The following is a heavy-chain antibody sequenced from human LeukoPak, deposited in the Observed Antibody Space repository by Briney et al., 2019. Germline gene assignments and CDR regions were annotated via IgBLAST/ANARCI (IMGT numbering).Heavy chain of an antibody. J-gene: IGHJ4*02. Sequence: GGSLRLSCADSGSSFSSYEMNWVRQAPGKGLEWLSYINSGGSTTYYAESVKGRFTISRDNAKNSLYLQMNSLRAEDTAVYYCATKHDYWGQGTLVTVSS. V-gene: IGHV3-48*03. CDR2: INSGGSTT. CDR3: ATKHDY. CDR1: GSSFSSYE.